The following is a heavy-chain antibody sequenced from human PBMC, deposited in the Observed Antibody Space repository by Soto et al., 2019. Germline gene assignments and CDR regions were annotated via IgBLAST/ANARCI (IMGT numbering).Heavy chain of an antibody. D-gene: IGHD3-10*01. V-gene: IGHV3-23*01. Sequence: EVQLLESGGGSVQPGGSLRLSCVAFGFTFSNYGMNWVRQAPGKGLEWVSGISGSGDGTFYADSVKGRFTISRDNSQKRLYLQMSSLRAEDTAVYYCAFKGVTHFYYWGQGTQVKVSS. CDR1: GFTFSNYG. CDR2: ISGSGDGT. J-gene: IGHJ4*02. CDR3: AFKGVTHFYY.